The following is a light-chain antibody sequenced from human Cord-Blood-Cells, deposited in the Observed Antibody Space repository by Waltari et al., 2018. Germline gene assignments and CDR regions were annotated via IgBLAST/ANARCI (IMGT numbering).Light chain of an antibody. CDR1: NIGSKS. CDR3: QVWDSSSDHPGVV. Sequence: SYVLTQPPSVSVAPGKTARITCGGNNIGSKSVHWYQQKPGQAPVLVVYADSDRPSGIAGPCSGTNSGNTATLTTSRVEAGDEADYYCQVWDSSSDHPGVVFGGGTKLTIL. J-gene: IGLJ2*01. CDR2: ADS. V-gene: IGLV3-21*03.